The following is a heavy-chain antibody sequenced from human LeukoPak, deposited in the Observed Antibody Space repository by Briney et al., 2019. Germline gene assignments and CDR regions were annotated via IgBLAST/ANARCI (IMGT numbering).Heavy chain of an antibody. Sequence: GGSLRLSCAASGFTFSSYGMHWVRQAPGKGLEWVAVISYDGSNKYYADSVKGRFTISRDNSKNTLYLQMNSLRAEDTAVYYCAKVTIAAAGTDYWGQGTTVTVSS. D-gene: IGHD6-13*01. CDR1: GFTFSSYG. J-gene: IGHJ4*02. V-gene: IGHV3-30*18. CDR2: ISYDGSNK. CDR3: AKVTIAAAGTDY.